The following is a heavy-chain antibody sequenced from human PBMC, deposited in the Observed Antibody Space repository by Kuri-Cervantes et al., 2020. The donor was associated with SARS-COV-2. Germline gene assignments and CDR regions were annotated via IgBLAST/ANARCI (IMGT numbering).Heavy chain of an antibody. D-gene: IGHD3-10*01. Sequence: SVKVSCKASGGTFSSYAISWVRQAPGQGLEWMGGIIPIFGTANYAQKFQGRVTITADESTSTTYMELSSLISEDTAIYYCAKDRGFLDNWGLGTMVTVSS. CDR1: GGTFSSYA. J-gene: IGHJ3*02. CDR3: AKDRGFLDN. CDR2: IIPIFGTA. V-gene: IGHV1-69*13.